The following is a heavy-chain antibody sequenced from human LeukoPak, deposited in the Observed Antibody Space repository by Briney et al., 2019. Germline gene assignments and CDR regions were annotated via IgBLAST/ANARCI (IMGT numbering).Heavy chain of an antibody. Sequence: SVKVSCKASGGTFSSYSISWVRQAPGQGLEWMGGIIPIFGTANYAQKFQGRVTITADKSTSTVYMELSSLRSEDTAVYYCATRSAGGYQLLSSYYYYGMDVWGKGTTVTVSS. CDR3: ATRSAGGYQLLSSYYYYGMDV. V-gene: IGHV1-69*06. J-gene: IGHJ6*04. CDR1: GGTFSSYS. D-gene: IGHD2-2*01. CDR2: IIPIFGTA.